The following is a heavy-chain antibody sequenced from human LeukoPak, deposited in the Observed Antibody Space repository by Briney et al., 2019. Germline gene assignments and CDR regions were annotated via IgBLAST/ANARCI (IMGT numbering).Heavy chain of an antibody. CDR1: GGSISSYY. D-gene: IGHD6-19*01. CDR2: IYYSGST. CDR3: ARVVGGAVAGKGAYYYYGMDV. V-gene: IGHV4-59*01. Sequence: SETLSLTCTVSGGSISSYYWSWIRQPPGKGLVWIGYIYYSGSTNYNPSLKSRVTISVDTSKNQFSLKLSSVTAADTAVYYCARVVGGAVAGKGAYYYYGMDVWGQGTTVTVSS. J-gene: IGHJ6*02.